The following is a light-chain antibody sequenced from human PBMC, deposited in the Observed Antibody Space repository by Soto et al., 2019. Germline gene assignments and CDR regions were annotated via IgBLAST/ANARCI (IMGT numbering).Light chain of an antibody. Sequence: IVLTQSPGTLSLSPGDRATLSCRASQSVSRYLAWYQQKPGQAPRLLIYDASNRATDIPTRFSGSGSGTDFTLSISSLEPEDFAVYYCQQRSNWPPTFGQGTKVDIK. CDR3: QQRSNWPPT. CDR2: DAS. V-gene: IGKV3-11*01. J-gene: IGKJ1*01. CDR1: QSVSRY.